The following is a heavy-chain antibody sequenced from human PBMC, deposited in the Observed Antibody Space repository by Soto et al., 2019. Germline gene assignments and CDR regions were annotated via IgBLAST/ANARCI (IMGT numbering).Heavy chain of an antibody. V-gene: IGHV3-21*01. J-gene: IGHJ6*02. Sequence: TFSSYSMNWVRQAPGKGLEWVSSISSSSSYIYYADSVKGRFTISRDNAKNSLYLQMNSLRAEDTAVYYCARDTPAVAGTKTYYYYGMDVWGQGTTVTVSS. CDR1: TFSSYS. D-gene: IGHD6-19*01. CDR2: ISSSSSYI. CDR3: ARDTPAVAGTKTYYYYGMDV.